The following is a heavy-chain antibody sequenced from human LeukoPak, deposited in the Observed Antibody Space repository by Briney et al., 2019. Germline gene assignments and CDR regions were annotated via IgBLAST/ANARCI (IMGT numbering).Heavy chain of an antibody. CDR3: ARSRDNWFDP. CDR2: IYYSGRT. J-gene: IGHJ5*02. Sequence: SETLSLTCTVSGGSITDTTYYWGWIRQPPGKGLEWIGNIYYSGRTYYNPSLKSRVTISVDTSKNHCSLRVTSVTAADTAVYYCARSRDNWFDPWGQGTLVTVSS. V-gene: IGHV4-39*07. CDR1: GGSITDTTYY.